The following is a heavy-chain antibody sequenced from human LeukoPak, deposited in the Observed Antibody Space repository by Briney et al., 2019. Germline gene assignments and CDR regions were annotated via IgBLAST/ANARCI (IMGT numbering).Heavy chain of an antibody. CDR2: INPDSGAT. CDR3: ARTTYSSSWFDI. Sequence: ASVKVSCKASGYTFIGYYLHWVRQAPGQGLEFMGHINPDSGATTYAQKFQGRVTMTRDTSISTAYMELSSLTSDDTAVYYCARTTYSSSWFDIWGQGTMVTVSS. V-gene: IGHV1-2*06. CDR1: GYTFIGYY. J-gene: IGHJ3*02. D-gene: IGHD6-13*01.